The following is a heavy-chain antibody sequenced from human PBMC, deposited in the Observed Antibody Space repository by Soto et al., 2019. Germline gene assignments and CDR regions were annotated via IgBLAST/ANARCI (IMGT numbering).Heavy chain of an antibody. V-gene: IGHV4-31*03. Sequence: SETLSLTCTVSGASISSGGYYWGWIRQHPGKGLEWIGFIYYIGTSYYNPSLESRITLSVDTSKNHFSLNLTSVTAADTAVYYCARVLRGVFGDRYYCYFDPGGRAPLVPVSS. CDR3: ARVLRGVFGDRYYCYFDP. CDR1: GASISSGGYY. J-gene: IGHJ2*01. CDR2: IYYIGTS. D-gene: IGHD3-16*02.